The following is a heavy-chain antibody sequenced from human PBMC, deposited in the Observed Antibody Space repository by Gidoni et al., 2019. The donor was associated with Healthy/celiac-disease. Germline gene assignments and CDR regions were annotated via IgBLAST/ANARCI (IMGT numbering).Heavy chain of an antibody. CDR2: IIPIFGTA. CDR3: ARDGRERYYGSGSYPDYGMDV. V-gene: IGHV1-69*01. D-gene: IGHD3-10*01. CDR1: GGTFSSYA. J-gene: IGHJ6*02. Sequence: QVQLVQSGAEVKKPGSSVKVSCKASGGTFSSYAISWVRQAPGQGLEWMGGIIPIFGTANYAQKFQGRVTITADESTSTAYMELSSLRSEDTAVYYCARDGRERYYGSGSYPDYGMDVWGQGTTVTVSS.